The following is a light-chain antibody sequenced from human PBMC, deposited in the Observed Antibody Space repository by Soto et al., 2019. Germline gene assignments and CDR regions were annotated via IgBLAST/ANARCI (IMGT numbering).Light chain of an antibody. CDR3: QQYYSAPFP. Sequence: DIVMTQSPDSLAVSLGERATINCKSSQSVLYSSNNKNYLAWYQQKPGQPPKLLIYWASARASGVPDRFSGSGSGTDFTLTISSLQAEDVAVYYCQQYYSAPFPFGQGTKLEIK. J-gene: IGKJ2*01. CDR1: QSVLYSSNNKNY. V-gene: IGKV4-1*01. CDR2: WAS.